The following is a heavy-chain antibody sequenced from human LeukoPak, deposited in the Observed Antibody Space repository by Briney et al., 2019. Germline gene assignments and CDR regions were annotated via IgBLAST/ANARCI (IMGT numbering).Heavy chain of an antibody. CDR1: GFTFSQSW. Sequence: PGGSLRLSCAASGFTFSQSWMSWVRQAPGKGLEWVGLIRDSGEAFYADFARGRFAISRDESENTLYLQMNSLRVEDTAVYFCARDRAANQDWVEFDPWGQGTPVIVSS. J-gene: IGHJ5*02. CDR2: IRDSGEA. D-gene: IGHD3/OR15-3a*01. V-gene: IGHV3-66*03. CDR3: ARDRAANQDWVEFDP.